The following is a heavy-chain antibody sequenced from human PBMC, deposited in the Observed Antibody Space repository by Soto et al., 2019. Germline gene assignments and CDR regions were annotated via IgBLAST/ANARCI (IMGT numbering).Heavy chain of an antibody. CDR2: INPNSGGT. D-gene: IGHD3-22*01. V-gene: IGHV1-2*02. Sequence: ASVKVSCKASGYTFTDYYVHWVRQAPGQGLEWMGWINPNSGGTKSAQKFQGRVTMTRDTSISTAYMELSRLRSDNTAVYYCARRKGDYYDSSGYHYYFDYWGQGTLVTVSS. J-gene: IGHJ4*02. CDR1: GYTFTDYY. CDR3: ARRKGDYYDSSGYHYYFDY.